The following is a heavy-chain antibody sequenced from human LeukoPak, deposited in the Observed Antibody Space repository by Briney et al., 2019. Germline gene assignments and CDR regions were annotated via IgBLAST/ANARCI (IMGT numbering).Heavy chain of an antibody. D-gene: IGHD2-15*01. CDR1: GSSISSYY. CDR2: IYYSGST. J-gene: IGHJ4*02. Sequence: SETLSLTCTVSGSSISSYYWSWIRQPPGKGLEWIGYIYYSGSTNYNPSLKSRVTISVDTSKNQFSLKLSSVTAADTAVYYCARLDCSGGSCQPFDYWGQGTLVTVSS. V-gene: IGHV4-59*08. CDR3: ARLDCSGGSCQPFDY.